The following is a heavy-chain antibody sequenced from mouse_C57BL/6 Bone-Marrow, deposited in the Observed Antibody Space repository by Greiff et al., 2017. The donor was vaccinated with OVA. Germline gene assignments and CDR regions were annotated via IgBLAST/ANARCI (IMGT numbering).Heavy chain of an antibody. CDR3: AKGLNDGYCFFAY. J-gene: IGHJ3*01. V-gene: IGHV2-5*01. D-gene: IGHD2-3*01. CDR1: GFSLTSYG. Sequence: QVQLKESGPGLVQPSQSLSITCTVSGFSLTSYGVHWVRQSPGKGLEWLGVIWRGGSTDYNAAFMSRLSITKDTSKSQVFFNMNSLQADDTAISYCAKGLNDGYCFFAYWGQGTLVTVSA. CDR2: IWRGGST.